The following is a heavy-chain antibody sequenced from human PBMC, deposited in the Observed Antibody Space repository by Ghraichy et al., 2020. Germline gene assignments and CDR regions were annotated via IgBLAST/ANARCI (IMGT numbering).Heavy chain of an antibody. CDR1: GFTFSSYA. CDR3: AKVGYSSRWAFDY. J-gene: IGHJ4*02. Sequence: ESLNISCAASGFTFSSYAMSWVRQAPGKGLEWVSAISGNGGSTYYADSVKGRFTISRDNSKNTLYLQMNTLRAEDTAVYYCAKVGYSSRWAFDYWGQGTLVTVSS. V-gene: IGHV3-23*01. D-gene: IGHD6-13*01. CDR2: ISGNGGST.